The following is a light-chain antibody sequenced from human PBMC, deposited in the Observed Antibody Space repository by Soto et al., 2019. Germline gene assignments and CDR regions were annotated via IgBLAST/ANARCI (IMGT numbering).Light chain of an antibody. V-gene: IGLV1-47*01. J-gene: IGLJ2*01. CDR1: SSNIGSNY. CDR2: RNN. Sequence: QSVLTQPPSASGTPGQRVTISCSGSSSNIGSNYVYWYQQLPGTAPKLLIYRNNQRPSGVPDRFSCSKSGTSASLAISGLRSEDEVDYYCAAWDDSLSGVVFGGGTKVTVL. CDR3: AAWDDSLSGVV.